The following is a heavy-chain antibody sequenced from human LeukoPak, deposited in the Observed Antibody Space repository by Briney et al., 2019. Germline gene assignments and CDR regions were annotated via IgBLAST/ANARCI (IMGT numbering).Heavy chain of an antibody. Sequence: GGSLRLSCAASGFTFSSYAMSWVRQAPGKGLEWVSAISGSGGSTYYADSVKGRFTISRDNSKNTLYLQMNSLRAKDTAVYYCAKKSKGYCSGGSCFGFDYWGQGTLVTVSS. CDR1: GFTFSSYA. CDR2: ISGSGGST. CDR3: AKKSKGYCSGGSCFGFDY. J-gene: IGHJ4*02. V-gene: IGHV3-23*01. D-gene: IGHD2-15*01.